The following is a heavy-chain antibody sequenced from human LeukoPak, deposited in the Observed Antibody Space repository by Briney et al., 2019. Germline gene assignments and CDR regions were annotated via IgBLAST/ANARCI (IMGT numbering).Heavy chain of an antibody. CDR3: ARDRGDFWSGYYSHYFDY. CDR1: GGSISSYY. V-gene: IGHV4-59*01. Sequence: SETLSLTCTVSGGSISSYYWSWIRQPPGKGLEWIGYIYYSGSTNYNPSLKSRVTISVDTSKNQFSLKLSPVTAADTAVYYCARDRGDFWSGYYSHYFDYWGQGTLVTVSS. D-gene: IGHD3-3*01. CDR2: IYYSGST. J-gene: IGHJ4*02.